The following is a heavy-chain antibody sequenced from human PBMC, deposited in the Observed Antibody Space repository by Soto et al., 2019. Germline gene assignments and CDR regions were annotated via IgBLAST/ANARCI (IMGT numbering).Heavy chain of an antibody. CDR1: GGTFSSYA. D-gene: IGHD3-10*02. J-gene: IGHJ3*02. CDR3: ARGRGPFQMFDAFDI. V-gene: IGHV1-69*13. Sequence: XVKVSCKASGGTFSSYAISWVRQAPGQGLEWMGGIIPIFGTANYEQKFQGRVTITADESTSTAYMELSSLRSEDTAVYYCARGRGPFQMFDAFDIWGQGTMVTVSS. CDR2: IIPIFGTA.